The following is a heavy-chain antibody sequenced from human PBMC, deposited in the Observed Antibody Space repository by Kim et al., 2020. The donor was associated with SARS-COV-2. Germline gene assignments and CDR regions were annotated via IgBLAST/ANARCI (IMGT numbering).Heavy chain of an antibody. CDR1: GFTFSGYS. Sequence: GGSLRLSCAASGFTFSGYSIHWVRQAPGKGLEWVAVISYDGSIKYYADSVKGRFTISRDNSQNTLYLQMNSLRAEDTAVYYCARGRGYDSSGYYRDWGQGSLVTVSS. CDR3: ARGRGYDSSGYYRD. D-gene: IGHD3-22*01. V-gene: IGHV3-30*04. J-gene: IGHJ4*02. CDR2: ISYDGSIK.